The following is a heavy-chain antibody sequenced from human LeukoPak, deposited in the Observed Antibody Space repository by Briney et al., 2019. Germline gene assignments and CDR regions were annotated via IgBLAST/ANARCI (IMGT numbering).Heavy chain of an antibody. J-gene: IGHJ5*02. CDR2: INPSSGGT. D-gene: IGHD5-12*01. Sequence: GASVKVSCKASGYTFTNYYMHWMRHAPGQGLEWMGIINPSSGGTICAQKFQGRVTMTRDTSTTTVYMELSSLGSEDTAVYYCAREWPHTYRFDPWGQGTLVTVSS. CDR1: GYTFTNYY. CDR3: AREWPHTYRFDP. V-gene: IGHV1-46*01.